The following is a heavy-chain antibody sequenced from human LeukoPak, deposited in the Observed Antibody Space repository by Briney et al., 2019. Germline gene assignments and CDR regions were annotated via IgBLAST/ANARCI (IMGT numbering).Heavy chain of an antibody. D-gene: IGHD2-2*01. J-gene: IGHJ6*02. CDR1: GSTFSSYA. CDR3: ARVPAASPYGMDV. CDR2: ISYDGSNK. Sequence: GGSLRLSCAASGSTFSSYAMHWVRQAPGKGLEWVAVISYDGSNKYYADSVKGRFTISRDNSKNTLYLQMNSLRAEDTAVYYCARVPAASPYGMDVWGQGSTVTVSS. V-gene: IGHV3-30-3*01.